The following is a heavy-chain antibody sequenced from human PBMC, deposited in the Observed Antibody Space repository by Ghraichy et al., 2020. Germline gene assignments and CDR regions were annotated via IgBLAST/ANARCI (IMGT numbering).Heavy chain of an antibody. J-gene: IGHJ6*02. D-gene: IGHD3-22*01. V-gene: IGHV3-53*01. CDR2: IYSGGST. Sequence: GGSLRLSCAASGFTVSSNYMSWVRQAPGKGLEWVSVIYSGGSTYYADSVKGRFTISRDNSKNTLYLQMNSLRAEDTAVYYCARDDPYYYDSSGSYHYYYYGMDVWGQGTTVTVSS. CDR3: ARDDPYYYDSSGSYHYYYYGMDV. CDR1: GFTVSSNY.